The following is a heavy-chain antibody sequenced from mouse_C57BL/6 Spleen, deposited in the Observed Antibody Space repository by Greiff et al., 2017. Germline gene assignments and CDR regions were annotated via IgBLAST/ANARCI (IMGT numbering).Heavy chain of an antibody. Sequence: DVQLQESGPGLVKPSQSLSLTCSVTGYSITSGYYWNWIRQFPGNKLEWMGYISYDGSNNYNPSLKNRISITRDTSKNQFFLKLNSVTTEDTATYYCARRMDDYDPFAYWGQGTLVTVSA. D-gene: IGHD2-4*01. V-gene: IGHV3-6*01. J-gene: IGHJ3*01. CDR2: ISYDGSN. CDR1: GYSITSGYY. CDR3: ARRMDDYDPFAY.